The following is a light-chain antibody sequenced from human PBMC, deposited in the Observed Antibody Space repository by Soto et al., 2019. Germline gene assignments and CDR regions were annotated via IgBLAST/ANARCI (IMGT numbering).Light chain of an antibody. CDR2: DVR. J-gene: IGLJ2*01. CDR3: CSYTSTSSVI. CDR1: SSDVGGYDY. Sequence: QSVLTQPASVSGSPGQSITISCTGTSSDVGGYDYVSWYQQHPGKAPKLMIFDVRLRPSGVSDRFSGSKSANTASLTISGLQAEDEADYYCCSYTSTSSVIFGGGTKVTVL. V-gene: IGLV2-14*01.